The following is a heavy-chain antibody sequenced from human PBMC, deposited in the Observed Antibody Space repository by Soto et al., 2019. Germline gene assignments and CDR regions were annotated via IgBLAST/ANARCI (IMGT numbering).Heavy chain of an antibody. D-gene: IGHD6-19*01. CDR2: IHYTGYT. CDR1: GGSINNYF. J-gene: IGHJ4*02. CDR3: ARGGDTSDATGVFDY. Sequence: SETLSLTCTISGGSINNYFWSWIRQPPGKGLEWIGYIHYTGYTNPNPSLKSRVTISVDTSNNQFSLKLTSVGAADTAVYYCARGGDTSDATGVFDYWGLGTLVTVS. V-gene: IGHV4-59*01.